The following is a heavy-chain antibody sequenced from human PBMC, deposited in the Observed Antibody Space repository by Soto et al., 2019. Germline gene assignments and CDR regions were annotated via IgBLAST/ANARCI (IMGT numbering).Heavy chain of an antibody. CDR1: GFTFSSYA. V-gene: IGHV3-23*01. D-gene: IGHD6-19*01. Sequence: AGSLRLSCAASGFTFSSYAMSWVRQAPGKGLEWVSAISGSGGSTYYADSVKGRFTISRDNSKNSLYLQMNSLRTEDTALYYCANALIAVARIGAFDIWGQGTMVTVSS. CDR2: ISGSGGST. CDR3: ANALIAVARIGAFDI. J-gene: IGHJ3*02.